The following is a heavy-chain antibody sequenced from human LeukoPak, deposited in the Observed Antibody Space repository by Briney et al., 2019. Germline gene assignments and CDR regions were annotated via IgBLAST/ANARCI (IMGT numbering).Heavy chain of an antibody. Sequence: SETLSLTCTVSGGSISSYYWSWIRQPAAKGLEWIGRIYTSGSTNYNPSLKSRVTMSVDTSKNQFSLKLSSVTAADTAVYYCARDKYYYGSGERWFDPWGQGTLVTVSS. D-gene: IGHD3-10*01. V-gene: IGHV4-4*07. CDR2: IYTSGST. CDR3: ARDKYYYGSGERWFDP. CDR1: GGSISSYY. J-gene: IGHJ5*02.